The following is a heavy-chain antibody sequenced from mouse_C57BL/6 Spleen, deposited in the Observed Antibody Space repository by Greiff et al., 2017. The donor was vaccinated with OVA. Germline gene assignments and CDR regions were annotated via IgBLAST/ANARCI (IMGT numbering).Heavy chain of an antibody. D-gene: IGHD1-1*01. Sequence: QVQLQQSGAELVRPGTSVKMSCKASGYTFTNYWIGWAKQRPGHGLEWIGDIYPGGGYTNYNEKFKGKATLTADKSSSTAYMQFSSLTSEDSAIYYCARRTVYAMDYWGQGTSVTVSS. CDR3: ARRTVYAMDY. CDR2: IYPGGGYT. J-gene: IGHJ4*01. CDR1: GYTFTNYW. V-gene: IGHV1-63*01.